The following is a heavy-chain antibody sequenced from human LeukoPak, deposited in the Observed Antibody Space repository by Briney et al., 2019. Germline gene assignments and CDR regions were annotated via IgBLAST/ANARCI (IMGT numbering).Heavy chain of an antibody. CDR2: IYYSGSA. Sequence: PSETLSLTCTVSGGSISSSGYYWGWIRQPPGKGLEWIGSIYYSGSAYYSPSLTSRVTISIDTSKNQFSLKLSSVTAADTAVYYCAREPAGYSSSRAADYWGQGTLVTVSS. D-gene: IGHD6-13*01. CDR3: AREPAGYSSSRAADY. J-gene: IGHJ4*02. CDR1: GGSISSSGYY. V-gene: IGHV4-39*07.